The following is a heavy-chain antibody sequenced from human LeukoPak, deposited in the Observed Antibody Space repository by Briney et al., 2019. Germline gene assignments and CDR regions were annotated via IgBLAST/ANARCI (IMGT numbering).Heavy chain of an antibody. D-gene: IGHD3-3*01. J-gene: IGHJ1*01. CDR1: GGSISSYY. CDR3: ARDGGGITIFGGYFQH. CDR2: IYTSGST. Sequence: SQTLSLTCTVSGGSISSYYWSWIRQPAGKGLEWIGRIYTSGSTNYNPSLKSRVTMSVDTSKNQFSLKLSSVTAADTAVYYCARDGGGITIFGGYFQHWGQGTLVTVSS. V-gene: IGHV4-4*07.